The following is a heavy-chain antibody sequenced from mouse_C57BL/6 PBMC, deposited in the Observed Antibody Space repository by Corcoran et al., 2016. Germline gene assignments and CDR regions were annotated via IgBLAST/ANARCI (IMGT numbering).Heavy chain of an antibody. CDR2: IYPRSGNT. D-gene: IGHD1-1*01. CDR1: GYTFTSYG. J-gene: IGHJ2*01. CDR3: ARGGYYGSSGDYFDY. V-gene: IGHV1-81*01. Sequence: QVQLQQSGAELARPGASVKLSCKASGYTFTSYGISWVKQRTGQGLEWIGEIYPRSGNTYYNEKFKGKATLTADKSSSTAYMELRSLTSEDSAVYFCARGGYYGSSGDYFDYWGQGTTLTVSS.